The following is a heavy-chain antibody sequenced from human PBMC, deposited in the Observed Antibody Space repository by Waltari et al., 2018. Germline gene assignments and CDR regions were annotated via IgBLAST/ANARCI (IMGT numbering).Heavy chain of an antibody. V-gene: IGHV3-23*01. CDR1: GFTFSTFA. Sequence: EVQLLESGGGLVQPGGSLRLSCAASGFTFSTFALSWVRQAPGTGLEWVSSISASDDTTYYADSVRGRFTVSRDNSKHTLYLQMNSLRVEDTAVYYCAKDRYCVGVDCFRIETDWGQGTLVTVSS. J-gene: IGHJ4*02. D-gene: IGHD2-21*01. CDR3: AKDRYCVGVDCFRIETD. CDR2: ISASDDTT.